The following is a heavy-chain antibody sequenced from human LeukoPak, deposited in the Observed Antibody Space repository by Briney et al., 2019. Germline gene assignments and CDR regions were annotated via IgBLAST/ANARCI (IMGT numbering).Heavy chain of an antibody. Sequence: SETLSLTCTVSSGSINSYYWSWIRQPPGAGLEWIGYIYYSGSTDYNPSLKSRVTISVDTSKNQFSLKLSSVTAADTAVYYCARDRTPKYGNDAFDVWGQGTMVTVSS. D-gene: IGHD4-17*01. CDR2: IYYSGST. CDR1: SGSINSYY. CDR3: ARDRTPKYGNDAFDV. J-gene: IGHJ3*01. V-gene: IGHV4-59*01.